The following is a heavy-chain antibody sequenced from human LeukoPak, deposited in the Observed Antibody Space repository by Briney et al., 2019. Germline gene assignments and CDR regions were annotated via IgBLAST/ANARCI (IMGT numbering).Heavy chain of an antibody. V-gene: IGHV5-51*01. CDR1: GYSFTDYW. Sequence: GESLKISCQGSGYSFTDYWIGWVRQMPGKGLEWMGIIYPDDSDFRYSPSFQGQVTMSIDKSISTAYPQWSSLEASDTAMYYCARRRDGYNYFDYWGQGTLVTVSS. D-gene: IGHD5-24*01. CDR3: ARRRDGYNYFDY. J-gene: IGHJ4*02. CDR2: IYPDDSDF.